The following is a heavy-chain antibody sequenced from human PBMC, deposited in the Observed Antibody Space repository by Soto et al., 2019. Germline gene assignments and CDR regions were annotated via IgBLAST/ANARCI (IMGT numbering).Heavy chain of an antibody. CDR3: AGLSFSDSMDV. J-gene: IGHJ6*02. CDR2: MNEDGSEK. D-gene: IGHD6-25*01. Sequence: QSGGSLRLSCAASGFTFSESWMSWVRQAPGTGLEWVANMNEDGSEKYYVDSVTGRFTISRDNAKSSLYLQLNSLRAEDTAVYYCAGLSFSDSMDVWGQGTTVTVSS. V-gene: IGHV3-7*01. CDR1: GFTFSESW.